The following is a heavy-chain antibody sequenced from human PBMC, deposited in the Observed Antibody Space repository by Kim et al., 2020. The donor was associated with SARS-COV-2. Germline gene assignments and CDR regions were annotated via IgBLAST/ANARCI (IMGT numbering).Heavy chain of an antibody. Sequence: GGSLRLSCAASGFTFSSYAMSWVRQAPGKGLEWVSAISGSGGSTYYADSVKGRFTISRDNSKNTLYLQMNSLRAEDTAVYYCAKDQIVLRYFDWLLHNRGDYGMDVWGQGTTVTVSS. D-gene: IGHD3-9*01. CDR3: AKDQIVLRYFDWLLHNRGDYGMDV. CDR1: GFTFSSYA. CDR2: ISGSGGST. V-gene: IGHV3-23*01. J-gene: IGHJ6*02.